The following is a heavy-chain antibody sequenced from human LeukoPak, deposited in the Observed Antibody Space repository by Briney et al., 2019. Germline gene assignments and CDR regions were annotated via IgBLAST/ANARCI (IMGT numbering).Heavy chain of an antibody. CDR1: GFTFSGYS. J-gene: IGHJ5*02. D-gene: IGHD2/OR15-2a*01. CDR2: ISCSGGST. V-gene: IGHV3-23*01. CDR3: AKRNSTPYYCFDP. Sequence: GGSLRLSCAASGFTFSGYSMSWVRQAPGKGLEWISYISCSGGSTYYADSVKGRFTISRDNSKNSLYLQMNSLRAEDTAVYYCAKRNSTPYYCFDPWGQGTLVTVSS.